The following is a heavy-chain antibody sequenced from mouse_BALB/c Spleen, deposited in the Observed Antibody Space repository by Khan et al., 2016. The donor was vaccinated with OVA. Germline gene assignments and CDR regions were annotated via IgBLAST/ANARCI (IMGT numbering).Heavy chain of an antibody. D-gene: IGHD1-1*01. CDR3: ARIYGSDFDY. V-gene: IGHV1-20*02. CDR1: GYSFTGYF. Sequence: EVQLQQPGPELVKPGASVKISCKASGYSFTGYFMNWVMQSHGKSLEWIGRINPHIGETFYNQKFKGKATLTVDESSSTAHMELRSLASKDSAVYYCARIYGSDFDYWGQGTTLTVSS. CDR2: INPHIGET. J-gene: IGHJ2*01.